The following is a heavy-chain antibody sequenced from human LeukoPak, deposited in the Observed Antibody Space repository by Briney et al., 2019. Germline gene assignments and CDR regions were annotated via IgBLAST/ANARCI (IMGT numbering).Heavy chain of an antibody. CDR2: IENNGRST. V-gene: IGHV3-74*01. Sequence: GGSLRLSCEASGFTFNNYWMHWVRQAPGKGLVWVSHIENNGRSTNYADSVKGRFSISRDNAKNSLYLQMNSLRAEDTAVYYCARLNWNFESYMDVWGKGTTVTVSS. J-gene: IGHJ6*03. CDR3: ARLNWNFESYMDV. CDR1: GFTFNNYW. D-gene: IGHD1-7*01.